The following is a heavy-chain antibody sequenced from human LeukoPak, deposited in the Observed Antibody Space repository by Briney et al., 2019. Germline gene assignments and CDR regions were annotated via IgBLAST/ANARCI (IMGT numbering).Heavy chain of an antibody. CDR2: ISYDGSNK. CDR1: GFTFSSYG. D-gene: IGHD3-3*01. Sequence: GGSLRLSCAASGFTFSSYGMHWVRQAPGKGLEWVAVISYDGSNKYYADSVKGRFTISRDNSKNTLYLQMNSLRAEDTAVYYCAKAMTYYDFWSGFNYYYYGVDVWGQGTTVTVSS. V-gene: IGHV3-30*18. J-gene: IGHJ6*02. CDR3: AKAMTYYDFWSGFNYYYYGVDV.